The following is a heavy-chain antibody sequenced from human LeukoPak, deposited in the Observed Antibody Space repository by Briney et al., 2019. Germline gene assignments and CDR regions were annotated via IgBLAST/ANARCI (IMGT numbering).Heavy chain of an antibody. CDR3: AREVAYCDEGCYSAEFDY. CDR2: TYYRSKWFH. V-gene: IGHV6-1*01. J-gene: IGHJ4*02. D-gene: IGHD2-21*02. CDR1: GDSVSSNSAA. Sequence: SQTLSLTCAISGDSVSSNSAAWNWIRQSPSRGLEWLGRTYYRSKWFHNYAVSVESRVIINPDTSKNQFSLQLTSVTPEDTAIYYCAREVAYCDEGCYSAEFDYWGRGTLVTVSS.